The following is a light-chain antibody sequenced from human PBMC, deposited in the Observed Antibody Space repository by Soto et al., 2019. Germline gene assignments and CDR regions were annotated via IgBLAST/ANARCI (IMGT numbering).Light chain of an antibody. CDR3: HQSYSTPYT. Sequence: DVQMTQSPFSLSASVGDRVTITCRASQSISNFLHWYQQKPGKAPNILIYAASSLQGGVPSRFSGRGSGTDFALTISSLQPEDFALYSCHQSYSTPYTFGQGTKLEIK. V-gene: IGKV1-39*01. J-gene: IGKJ2*01. CDR2: AAS. CDR1: QSISNF.